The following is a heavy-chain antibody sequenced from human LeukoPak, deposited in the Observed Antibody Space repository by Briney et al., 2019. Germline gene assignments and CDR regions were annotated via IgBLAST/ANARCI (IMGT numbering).Heavy chain of an antibody. CDR1: GFNVSSNY. V-gene: IGHV3-53*04. Sequence: GGSLRLSCEASGFNVSSNYMTWVRQAPGKGLEWVSLIYGDGTTDYADSVKGRFHISRHNSKNTLYLQMNSLRAEDTAVYYCARGIIYPDYWGQGTLVTVSS. CDR2: IYGDGTT. D-gene: IGHD3-10*01. J-gene: IGHJ4*02. CDR3: ARGIIYPDY.